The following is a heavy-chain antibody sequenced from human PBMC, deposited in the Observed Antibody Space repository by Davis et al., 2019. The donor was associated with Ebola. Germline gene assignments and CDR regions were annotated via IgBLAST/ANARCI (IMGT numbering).Heavy chain of an antibody. Sequence: SAKVSCKASGFTFTRSGVQWVRQTRGQRLEWIGWIVVGNGDTSYGQKFHQRVTITRDMSTSTAYMELNSLTSEDTAVYFCAASSTWYQDAFDLWGQGTMVTVFS. CDR3: AASSTWYQDAFDL. CDR1: GFTFTRSG. J-gene: IGHJ3*01. CDR2: IVVGNGDT. D-gene: IGHD6-13*01. V-gene: IGHV1-58*01.